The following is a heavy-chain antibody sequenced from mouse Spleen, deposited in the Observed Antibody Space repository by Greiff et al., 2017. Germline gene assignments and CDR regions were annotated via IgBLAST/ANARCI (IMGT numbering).Heavy chain of an antibody. J-gene: IGHJ1*03. CDR2: IDPSDSYT. D-gene: IGHD1-1*01. V-gene: IGHV1-50*01. CDR3: ARSDGSSYWYFDV. CDR1: GYTFTSYW. Sequence: VQLQQPGAELVMPGASVKLSCKASGYTFTSYWMHWVKQRPGQGLEWIGEIDPSDSYTNYNQKFKGKATLTVDTSSSTAYMQLSSLTSEDSAVYYCARSDGSSYWYFDVWGTGTTVTVSS.